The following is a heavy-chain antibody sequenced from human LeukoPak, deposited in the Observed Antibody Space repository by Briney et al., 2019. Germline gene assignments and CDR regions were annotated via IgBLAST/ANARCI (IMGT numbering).Heavy chain of an antibody. CDR3: ASGRVSSSTWYSTYYYFFYMDF. CDR1: DDSITMYY. J-gene: IGHJ6*03. Sequence: SETLSLTCTVSDDSITMYYWTWIRQPPGKGLEWIGYVDHTGSTKFNPSLNGRVSISRDTSKNFFSLRLRSVTAADTAVYFCASGRVSSSTWYSTYYYFFYMDFWGKGTTVTVSS. V-gene: IGHV4-59*01. CDR2: VDHTGST. D-gene: IGHD4-11*01.